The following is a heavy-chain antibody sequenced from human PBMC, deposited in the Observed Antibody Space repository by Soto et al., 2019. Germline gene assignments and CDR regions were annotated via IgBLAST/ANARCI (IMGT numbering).Heavy chain of an antibody. CDR1: GFTFSSYW. V-gene: IGHV3-7*01. D-gene: IGHD5-18*01. Sequence: GGSLRLSCAASGFTFSSYWMSWVRQAPGKGLEWVANIKQDGSEKYYVDSVKGRFTISRDNAKNSLYLQMNSRRAEDTAVYYCARDVGAWIQLWLSYYYYIDVWGKGTTVTSP. CDR3: ARDVGAWIQLWLSYYYYIDV. J-gene: IGHJ6*03. CDR2: IKQDGSEK.